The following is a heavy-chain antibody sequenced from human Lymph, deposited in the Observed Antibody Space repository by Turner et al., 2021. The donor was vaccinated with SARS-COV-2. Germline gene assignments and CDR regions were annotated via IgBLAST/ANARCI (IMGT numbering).Heavy chain of an antibody. D-gene: IGHD4-17*01. CDR3: ARVLPYGDYFDY. CDR2: SDSGGST. J-gene: IGHJ4*02. CDR1: GFIVSSNY. V-gene: IGHV3-53*01. Sequence: EVQLVESGGGLLQPGGSLRLSCAASGFIVSSNYMSWVRQAPGKGLEWVSLSDSGGSTYYADSVKGRFTISRDNSKNTLYLQMNSLRAEDTAVYYCARVLPYGDYFDYWGQGTLVTVSS.